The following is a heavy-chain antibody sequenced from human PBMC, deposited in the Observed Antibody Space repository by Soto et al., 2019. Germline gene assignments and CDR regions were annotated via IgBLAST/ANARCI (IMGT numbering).Heavy chain of an antibody. D-gene: IGHD2-2*01. V-gene: IGHV3-30*18. CDR2: ISYDGSNK. Sequence: PGGSLRLSCAASGFTFSSYGMHWVRQAPGKGLEWVAVISYDGSNKYYADSVKGRFTISRDNSKNTLYLQMNSLRAEDTAVYYCAKDGGYCSSTSCYPGSYYYGMDVWGQGTTVTVSS. J-gene: IGHJ6*02. CDR1: GFTFSSYG. CDR3: AKDGGYCSSTSCYPGSYYYGMDV.